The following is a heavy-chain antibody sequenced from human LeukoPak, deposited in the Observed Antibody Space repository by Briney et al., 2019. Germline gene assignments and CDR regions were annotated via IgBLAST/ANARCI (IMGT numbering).Heavy chain of an antibody. Sequence: GGSLRLSCAASGFTFSSYVMSWVRQAPGKGLSWVTGVSGSGGSTYYADSVKGRFTISRDNSKNTLYLQMNSLRAEDTAVYYCAKLRYYYDSSGYSDYWGQGTLVTVSS. J-gene: IGHJ4*02. CDR2: VSGSGGST. V-gene: IGHV3-23*01. CDR1: GFTFSSYV. D-gene: IGHD3-22*01. CDR3: AKLRYYYDSSGYSDY.